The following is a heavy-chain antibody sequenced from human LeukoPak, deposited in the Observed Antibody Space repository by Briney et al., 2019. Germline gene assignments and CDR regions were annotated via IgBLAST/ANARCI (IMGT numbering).Heavy chain of an antibody. CDR2: IITVVGIA. Sequence: SVKVSCKASGGTFSNYAISWVRQAPGQGLEWMGRIITVVGIAKYAQKFQGRVTITADKSTSTAYMELSSLTSEDTAVYYCARDRRSGPDSSGYSNWFDPWGQGTLVTVSS. D-gene: IGHD3-22*01. V-gene: IGHV1-69*04. CDR3: ARDRRSGPDSSGYSNWFDP. J-gene: IGHJ5*02. CDR1: GGTFSNYA.